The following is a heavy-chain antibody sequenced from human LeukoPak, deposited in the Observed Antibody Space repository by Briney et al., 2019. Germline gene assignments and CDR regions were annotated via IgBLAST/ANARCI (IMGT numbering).Heavy chain of an antibody. CDR3: ARRVVATITVYYYYYMDV. V-gene: IGHV4-4*07. D-gene: IGHD5-12*01. CDR2: IYTSGST. CDR1: GGSISSYY. Sequence: PSETLSLTCTVSGGSISSYYWSWIRQPAGKGLEWIGRIYTSGSTNYNPSLKSRVTISVDTSKNQFSLKLSSVTAADTAVYYCARRVVATITVYYYYYMDVWGKGTTVTVSS. J-gene: IGHJ6*03.